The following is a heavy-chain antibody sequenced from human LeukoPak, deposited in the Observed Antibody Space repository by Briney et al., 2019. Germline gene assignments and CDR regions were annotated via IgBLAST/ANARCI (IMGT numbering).Heavy chain of an antibody. J-gene: IGHJ5*02. D-gene: IGHD6-13*01. V-gene: IGHV4-39*01. CDR1: APSISSSSYN. CDR3: ARPPGIAASWFDP. CDR2: IDNTGST. Sequence: PSETLSLTCTVSAPSISSSSYNWGWLRHPPGKGLEWIGIIDNTGSTYHNPSLKSRVPIYVDTSKDQLPLKLSSVTAADTAVYYCARPPGIAASWFDPWGQGTLVTVSS.